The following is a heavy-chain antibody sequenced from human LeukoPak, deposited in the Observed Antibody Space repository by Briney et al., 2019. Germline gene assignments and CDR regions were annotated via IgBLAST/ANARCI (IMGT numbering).Heavy chain of an antibody. CDR2: ISAYNGDT. D-gene: IGHD5-18*01. J-gene: IGHJ4*02. Sequence: EASVKVSCKASGYTFTSYGISWVRQDPGQGLEWMGWISAYNGDTNYAQKLQGRVTMTTDTSTSTAYMELRSLRSDDTAVYYCARDDRGHIYGFDYWGQGTLVTVSS. V-gene: IGHV1-18*01. CDR1: GYTFTSYG. CDR3: ARDDRGHIYGFDY.